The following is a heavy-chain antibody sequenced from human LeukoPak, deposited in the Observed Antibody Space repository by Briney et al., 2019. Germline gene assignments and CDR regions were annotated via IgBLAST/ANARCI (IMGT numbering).Heavy chain of an antibody. Sequence: GASVKVSCKXSGYTFTSYYMHWVRQAPGQGLEWMGIINPSGGSTSYAQKFQGRVTMTRDTSTSTVYMELSSLRSEDTAVYYCARDLRAHYYDSSGYLSYWGQGTLVTVSS. V-gene: IGHV1-46*01. CDR1: GYTFTSYY. CDR3: ARDLRAHYYDSSGYLSY. J-gene: IGHJ4*02. D-gene: IGHD3-22*01. CDR2: INPSGGST.